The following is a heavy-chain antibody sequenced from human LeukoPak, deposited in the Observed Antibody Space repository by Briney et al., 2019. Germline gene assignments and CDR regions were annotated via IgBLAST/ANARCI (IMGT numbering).Heavy chain of an antibody. D-gene: IGHD5-12*01. J-gene: IGHJ3*02. Sequence: PGGSLRLSCAASGFTFSSYAMSWVRQVPGKGLEWVSAISGSGGSTYYADSVKGRFTISRDNSKNTLYMQMNSLRAEDTAVYYCAKDGWLRGDAFDIWGQGTMVTVSS. V-gene: IGHV3-23*01. CDR3: AKDGWLRGDAFDI. CDR1: GFTFSSYA. CDR2: ISGSGGST.